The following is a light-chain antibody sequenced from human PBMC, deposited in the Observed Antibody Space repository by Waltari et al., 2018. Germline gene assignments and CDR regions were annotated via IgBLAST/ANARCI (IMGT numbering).Light chain of an antibody. CDR3: QQYNVWPPIT. J-gene: IGKJ5*01. V-gene: IGKV3-15*01. CDR1: QNSYTN. CDR2: RAS. Sequence: EVVMTQSPATLSVSPGERATLSCRASQNSYTNLAWYQQSPGQPPRLLIYRASARASGVPARFSGSGSGTEFTLTISSLQSEDSAVYYCQQYNVWPPITFGQGTRLEFK.